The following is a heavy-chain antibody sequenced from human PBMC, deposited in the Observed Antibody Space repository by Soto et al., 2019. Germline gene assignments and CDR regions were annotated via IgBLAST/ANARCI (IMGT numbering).Heavy chain of an antibody. CDR2: IKQDGSEK. Sequence: ESGGGLVQPGGSLRLSCAASGFTFSSYWMSWVRQAPGKGLEWVANIKQDGSEKYYVDSVKGRFTISRDNAKNSLYLQMNSLRAEDTAVYYCAREGSPRAYSSSWYSYWGQGTLVTVSS. CDR3: AREGSPRAYSSSWYSY. J-gene: IGHJ4*02. D-gene: IGHD6-13*01. CDR1: GFTFSSYW. V-gene: IGHV3-7*01.